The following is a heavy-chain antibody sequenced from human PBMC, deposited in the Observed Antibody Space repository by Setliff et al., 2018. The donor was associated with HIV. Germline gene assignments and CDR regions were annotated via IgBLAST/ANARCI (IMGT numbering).Heavy chain of an antibody. V-gene: IGHV3-7*03. J-gene: IGHJ5*02. CDR2: IKQDGSEI. Sequence: GGSLRLSCAASGFTFSNYWMDWVRQAPGKGLEWVATIKQDGSEIYYMDSVRGRFTISRDNSRDTLYLEMNNLRAEDTALYYCAKDYTPTFWEYNWFDVWGQGTQVTVSS. CDR3: AKDYTPTFWEYNWFDV. D-gene: IGHD3-16*01. CDR1: GFTFSNYW.